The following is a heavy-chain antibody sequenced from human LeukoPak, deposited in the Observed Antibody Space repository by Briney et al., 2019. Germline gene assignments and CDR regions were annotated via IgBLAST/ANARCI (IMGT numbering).Heavy chain of an antibody. Sequence: SETLSLTCTVSGGSISSYYWSWIRQPPGKGLEWIGYIYYSGSTNYKPSLKSRVTISVDTSKNQFSLKLSSVTAADTAVYYCARVQESPLYFDYWGQGPLSTVSP. V-gene: IGHV4-59*01. CDR2: IYYSGST. CDR1: GGSISSYY. D-gene: IGHD5-24*01. J-gene: IGHJ4*02. CDR3: ARVQESPLYFDY.